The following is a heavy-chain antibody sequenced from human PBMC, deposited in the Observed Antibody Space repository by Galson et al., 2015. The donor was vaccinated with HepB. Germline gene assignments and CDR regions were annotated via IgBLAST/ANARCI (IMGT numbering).Heavy chain of an antibody. CDR2: ISYSGSP. CDR3: ARVYDSSSADLDY. CDR1: GASISSYY. J-gene: IGHJ4*02. V-gene: IGHV4-59*01. D-gene: IGHD6-6*01. Sequence: ETLSLTCTVSGASISSYYWNWIRQPPGKGPEWIGYISYSGSPNYNPSLKSRVTISINTSKNQFSLNLSSVTAADTAVYYCARVYDSSSADLDYWGQGTLVTVSS.